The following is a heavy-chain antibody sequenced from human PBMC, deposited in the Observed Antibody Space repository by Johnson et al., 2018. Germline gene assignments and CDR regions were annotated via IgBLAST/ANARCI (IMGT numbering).Heavy chain of an antibody. D-gene: IGHD3-10*01. CDR3: EKGVRIRVGRGFIYPAYFDS. CDR1: GFTLSDYG. Sequence: QVQLVQSGGGMVQPGRPLTLSCAASGFTLSDYGIHLVRQAPGTGLEWVAFTSWDGANSFSSDSVKGRFTISRDNSNNGVFLQMNSLRAADTAVYFCEKGVRIRVGRGFIYPAYFDSWGRGTLVTVSS. V-gene: IGHV3-30*18. CDR2: TSWDGANS. J-gene: IGHJ4*02.